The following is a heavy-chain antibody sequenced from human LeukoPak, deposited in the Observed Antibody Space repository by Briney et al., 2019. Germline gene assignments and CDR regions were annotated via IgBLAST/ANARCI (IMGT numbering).Heavy chain of an antibody. CDR1: GFAFSSFG. Sequence: GGSLRLSCAASGFAFSSFGMTWVRQAPGKGLEWVSTISAGGENTHYADSVKGWFTISRDNSKNTLYLQMNTLRAEDTALYYCAKDVGFCSGDSCSFFDYWGQGTLVTVSS. V-gene: IGHV3-23*01. CDR3: AKDVGFCSGDSCSFFDY. D-gene: IGHD2-15*01. CDR2: ISAGGENT. J-gene: IGHJ4*02.